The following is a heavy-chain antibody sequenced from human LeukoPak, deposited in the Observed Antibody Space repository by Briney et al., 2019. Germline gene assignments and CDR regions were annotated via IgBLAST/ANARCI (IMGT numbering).Heavy chain of an antibody. CDR2: ISSSSYI. CDR3: ARDRVTGLRFLEWLSNDAFAI. Sequence: PGGSLRLSCAASGFTFSSYSMNWVRQAPGKGLEWVSSISSSSYIYYADSVKGRFTISRDNAKNSLYLQMNSLRAEDTAVYYCARDRVTGLRFLEWLSNDAFAIWGQGTMVTVSS. D-gene: IGHD3-3*01. CDR1: GFTFSSYS. V-gene: IGHV3-21*01. J-gene: IGHJ3*02.